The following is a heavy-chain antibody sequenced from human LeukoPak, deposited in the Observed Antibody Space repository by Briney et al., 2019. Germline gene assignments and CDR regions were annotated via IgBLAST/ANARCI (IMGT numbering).Heavy chain of an antibody. CDR2: IYSSGST. CDR3: ARHPPPGDGGLPFEY. V-gene: IGHV4-59*01. J-gene: IGHJ4*02. CDR1: GGSISSYY. D-gene: IGHD4-17*01. Sequence: PSETVALICTVSGGSISSYYWSWIRQPPGKGLEWIGYIYSSGSTNYNPSLRSRVTISVDTSKNQFSLKLSSVTAADTAVYYCARHPPPGDGGLPFEYWGQRTLVTVSS.